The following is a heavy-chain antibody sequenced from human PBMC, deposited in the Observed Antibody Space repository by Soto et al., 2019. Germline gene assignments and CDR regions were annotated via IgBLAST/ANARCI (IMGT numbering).Heavy chain of an antibody. V-gene: IGHV4-59*01. J-gene: IGHJ6*02. CDR3: ARVVRNYDFWIGPQTHIKYYYYGMDV. CDR1: GGSISSYY. Sequence: PSETLSLTCTVSGGSISSYYWSWIRQPPGKGLEWIGYIYYSGSTNYNPSLKSRVTISVDTSKNQFSLKLSSVTAADTAVYYCARVVRNYDFWIGPQTHIKYYYYGMDVWGQGTTVTVSS. CDR2: IYYSGST. D-gene: IGHD3-3*01.